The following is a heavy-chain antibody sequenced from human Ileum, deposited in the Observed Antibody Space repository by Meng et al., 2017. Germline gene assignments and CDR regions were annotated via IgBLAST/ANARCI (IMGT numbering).Heavy chain of an antibody. Sequence: QVQVAQSGAEVKKTGASVKVSCKASGYIFTRYGIGWVRQAPGQGLEWMGWISAYSGNTKYAQKLQGRVTMTTDTSTSTAYMELRTLRSDDTAVYYCARDTVGTTLGDYWGQGTLVTVSS. CDR3: ARDTVGTTLGDY. CDR2: ISAYSGNT. J-gene: IGHJ4*02. CDR1: GYIFTRYG. V-gene: IGHV1-18*01. D-gene: IGHD4-23*01.